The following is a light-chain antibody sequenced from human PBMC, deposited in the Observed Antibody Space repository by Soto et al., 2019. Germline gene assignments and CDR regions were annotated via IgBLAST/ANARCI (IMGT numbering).Light chain of an antibody. V-gene: IGLV1-51*01. CDR1: TSNIAKNH. CDR2: DND. CDR3: GAWDDSLSFYV. J-gene: IGLJ1*01. Sequence: QSVLTQPPSVSAAPGQKVSISCSGSTSNIAKNHVSWYQRLPGTAPKLLFYDNDKRPSGIPDRFSASKSATSSTLDITGLQTGDEADYLCGAWDDSLSFYVFGTGTTVPS.